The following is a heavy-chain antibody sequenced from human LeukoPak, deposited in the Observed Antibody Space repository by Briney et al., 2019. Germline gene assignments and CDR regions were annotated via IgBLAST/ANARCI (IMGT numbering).Heavy chain of an antibody. V-gene: IGHV4-39*07. J-gene: IGHJ5*02. Sequence: SETLSLTCTVSGGSISSSNYYWGWIRQPPGKGLEWIGSIYYSGSTYYNPSLKSRVTISVDTSKNQFSLKLSSVTAADTAVYYCARGIRGYSSSWSARWFDPWGQGTLVTVSS. CDR1: GGSISSSNYY. CDR2: IYYSGST. D-gene: IGHD6-13*01. CDR3: ARGIRGYSSSWSARWFDP.